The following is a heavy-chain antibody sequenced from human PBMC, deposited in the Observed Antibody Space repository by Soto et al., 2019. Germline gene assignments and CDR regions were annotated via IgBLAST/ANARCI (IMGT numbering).Heavy chain of an antibody. CDR1: GFTFSSYS. CDR3: ARGYSYDKNSWFDP. V-gene: IGHV3-48*02. D-gene: IGHD5-18*01. J-gene: IGHJ5*02. Sequence: QSGGSLRLSCAASGFTFSSYSMNWVRQAPGKGLEWVSYISSSSSTIYYADSVKGRFTISRDNAKNSLYLQMNSLRDEDTAVYYCARGYSYDKNSWFDPWGQGTLVTVSS. CDR2: ISSSSSTI.